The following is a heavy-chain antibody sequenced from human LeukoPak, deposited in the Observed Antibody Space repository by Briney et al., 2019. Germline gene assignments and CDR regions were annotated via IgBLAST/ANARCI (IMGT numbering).Heavy chain of an antibody. CDR2: INPSGGST. V-gene: IGHV1-46*01. J-gene: IGHJ4*02. CDR1: GYTFTSYY. D-gene: IGHD3-22*01. Sequence: ASVKVSCKASGYTFTSYYMHWVRQAPGQGLEWMGIINPSGGSTSYAQKFQGRVTMTRDTSTSTVYMELSSLRSEDTAVYYGARGPPRDSSGYYRDEFDYWGQGTLVTVSS. CDR3: ARGPPRDSSGYYRDEFDY.